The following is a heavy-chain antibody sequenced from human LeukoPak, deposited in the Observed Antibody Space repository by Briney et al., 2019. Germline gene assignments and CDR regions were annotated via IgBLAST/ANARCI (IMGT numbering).Heavy chain of an antibody. CDR2: ISWNSGRI. Sequence: GGSLRLSCAASGFTFDDYAMNWVRQAPGKGLEWVSGISWNSGRIGYADSVKGRFTISRDNAKNSLYLQMNSLRAEDMALYYCAKDIYPMVRGVTIDYWGQGTLVTVSS. J-gene: IGHJ4*02. D-gene: IGHD3-10*01. V-gene: IGHV3-9*03. CDR3: AKDIYPMVRGVTIDY. CDR1: GFTFDDYA.